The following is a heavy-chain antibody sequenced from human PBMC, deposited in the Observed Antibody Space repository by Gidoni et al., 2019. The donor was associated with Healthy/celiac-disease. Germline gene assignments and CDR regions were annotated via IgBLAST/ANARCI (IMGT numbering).Heavy chain of an antibody. CDR3: ARGSVDFWSGYLYYYYGMDV. Sequence: QVQLQQWGAGLLKPSETLSLTCAVYGGSFSGYYWSWIRQPPGKGLEWIGEINHSGSTNYNPSLKSRVTISVDTSKNQFSLKLSSVTAADTAVYYCARGSVDFWSGYLYYYYGMDVWGQGTTVTVSS. CDR1: GGSFSGYY. V-gene: IGHV4-34*01. J-gene: IGHJ6*02. D-gene: IGHD3-3*01. CDR2: INHSGST.